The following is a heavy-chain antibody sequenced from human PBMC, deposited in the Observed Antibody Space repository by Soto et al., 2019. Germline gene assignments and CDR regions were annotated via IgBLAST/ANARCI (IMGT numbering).Heavy chain of an antibody. J-gene: IGHJ6*02. V-gene: IGHV1-69*12. CDR3: ARGSGSYVDYYYYGMDV. Sequence: QVQLVQSGAEVKKPGSSVKVSCKASGGTFSSYAISWVRQAPGQGLEWMGGIIPIFGTANYAQKFQGRVTITADESTSTAYMELSSLRSEDTAVYYRARGSGSYVDYYYYGMDVWGQGTTVTVSS. CDR2: IIPIFGTA. D-gene: IGHD1-26*01. CDR1: GGTFSSYA.